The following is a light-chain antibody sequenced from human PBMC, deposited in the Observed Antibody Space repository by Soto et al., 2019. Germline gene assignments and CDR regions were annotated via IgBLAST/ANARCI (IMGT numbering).Light chain of an antibody. CDR2: GDN. CDR1: ASSIGTNT. CDR3: AAWDGSLNNVL. Sequence: QPVLTQPPSASGTPGQRVTISCSGSASSIGTNTVNWYRQLPGTAPKLLIYGDNQRPSGVPDRFSGSKSGTSASLAISGLQPEDEAEYYCAAWDGSLNNVLFGGGTKLTVL. J-gene: IGLJ2*01. V-gene: IGLV1-44*01.